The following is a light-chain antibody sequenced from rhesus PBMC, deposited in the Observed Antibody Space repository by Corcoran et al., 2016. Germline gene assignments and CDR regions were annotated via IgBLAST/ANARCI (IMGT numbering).Light chain of an antibody. J-gene: IGKJ1*01. CDR2: KAS. CDR3: QQYTHIPPWT. V-gene: IGKV1-22*01. Sequence: DIQMTQSPSSLSASVGDTVTITCRASQRISKWLAWYQQKPGEAPKLLIYKASSLQSGVPTRFSGSGSGPDFTLTIRSLQSVDFATYYCQQYTHIPPWTFGQGTKVEIE. CDR1: QRISKW.